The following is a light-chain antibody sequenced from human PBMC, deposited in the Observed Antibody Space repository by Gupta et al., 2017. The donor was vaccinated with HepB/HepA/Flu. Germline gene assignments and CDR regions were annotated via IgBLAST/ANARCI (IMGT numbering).Light chain of an antibody. V-gene: IGLV2-14*01. CDR3: SSYTRSSTLVV. CDR2: DVS. CDR1: SRDVGGYNY. J-gene: IGLJ2*01. Sequence: QSALTQPASVSGSPGQPITISCTGTSRDVGGYNYVSWSQQHPGKAPKLMIYDVSNRPSGVSNRFSGSKSGNTASLTISGLQAEDEADYSCSSYTRSSTLVVFGGGTKLTVL.